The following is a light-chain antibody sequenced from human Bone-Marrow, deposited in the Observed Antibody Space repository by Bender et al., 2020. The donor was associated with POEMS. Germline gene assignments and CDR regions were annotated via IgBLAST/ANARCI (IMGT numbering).Light chain of an antibody. CDR2: DVS. Sequence: QSALNQPASVSGSPGQSITISCTGTSSDIGDYDYVSWYQQHPGKAPKLMIYDVSNRPSGVSNRFSGSRSGTSASLAISGLQSEDEDYYYCAAWDDSTSGPSWVFGGGTKLTVL. CDR3: AAWDDSTSGPSWV. V-gene: IGLV2-14*01. J-gene: IGLJ3*02. CDR1: SSDIGDYDY.